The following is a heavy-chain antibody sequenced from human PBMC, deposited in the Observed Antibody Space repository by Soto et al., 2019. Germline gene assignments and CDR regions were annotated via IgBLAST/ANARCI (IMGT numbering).Heavy chain of an antibody. CDR1: GFDFGSFG. CDR3: SADHPHAAIGWPV. D-gene: IGHD6-25*01. J-gene: IGHJ6*02. CDR2: IVAASGRT. V-gene: IGHV1-58*02. Sequence: SVKVSCKASGFDFGSFGIQFLRQTRGRGLEWIGWIVAASGRTNYARQFQGRVAFSRDMSSTTAYMDLYDLKSDDTAVYFCSADHPHAAIGWPVWGQGTTVTVSS.